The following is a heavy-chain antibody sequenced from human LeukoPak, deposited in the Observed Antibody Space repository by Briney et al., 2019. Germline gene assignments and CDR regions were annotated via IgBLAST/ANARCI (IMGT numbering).Heavy chain of an antibody. V-gene: IGHV3-30*04. Sequence: GGSLRLSCAASGFTFSRYAMHWVRQAPGKGLEWVAVISYDGSNKYYADSVKGRFTISRDNSKNTLYLQMNSLRAEDTAVYYCATSYGSGSYYAAYSDYWGQGTLVTVSS. J-gene: IGHJ4*02. D-gene: IGHD3-10*01. CDR2: ISYDGSNK. CDR1: GFTFSRYA. CDR3: ATSYGSGSYYAAYSDY.